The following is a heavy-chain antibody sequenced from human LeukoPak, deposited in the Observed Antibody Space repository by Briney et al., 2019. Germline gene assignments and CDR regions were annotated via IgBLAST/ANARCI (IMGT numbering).Heavy chain of an antibody. D-gene: IGHD6-13*01. CDR3: ARDIIKPIAAAGTVDY. Sequence: PGGSLRLSCAASGFTFSSYSMNWVRQAPGKGLEWVSSISSSSSYIYYADSVKGRFTISRDNAKNSLYLQMNSLRAEDTAVYYCARDIIKPIAAAGTVDYWGQGTLVTVSS. J-gene: IGHJ4*02. CDR2: ISSSSSYI. V-gene: IGHV3-21*01. CDR1: GFTFSSYS.